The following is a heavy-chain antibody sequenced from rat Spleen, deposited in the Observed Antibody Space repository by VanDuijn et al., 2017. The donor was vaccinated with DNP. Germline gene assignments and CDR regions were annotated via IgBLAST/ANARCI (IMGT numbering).Heavy chain of an antibody. CDR3: ARLYSGDDYWYFDF. J-gene: IGHJ1*01. CDR1: GFTFSDYA. Sequence: EVQLVESGGGLVQPGRSLKLSCAASGFTFSDYAMAWVRQAPKKGLEWVATIIYDGSSTYYQDSVKGRFTISRDNEKSTLYLQMDSLMSEETATYYCARLYSGDDYWYFDFWGPGTMVTVSS. V-gene: IGHV5-17*01. CDR2: IIYDGSST. D-gene: IGHD1-1*01.